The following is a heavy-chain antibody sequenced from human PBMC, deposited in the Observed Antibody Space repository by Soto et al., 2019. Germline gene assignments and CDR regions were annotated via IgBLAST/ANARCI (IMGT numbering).Heavy chain of an antibody. CDR1: GFTFSNYA. D-gene: IGHD6-13*01. CDR3: AKDQGSSWYEIDY. V-gene: IGHV3-23*01. Sequence: GGSLRLSCAASGFTFSNYAGTWVRQAPGKGLEWVSTISGSGGSTYYADSVKGRFTISRDNSKNTLYLQMNSLRAEDTAVYYCAKDQGSSWYEIDYWGQGTLVTVSS. J-gene: IGHJ4*02. CDR2: ISGSGGST.